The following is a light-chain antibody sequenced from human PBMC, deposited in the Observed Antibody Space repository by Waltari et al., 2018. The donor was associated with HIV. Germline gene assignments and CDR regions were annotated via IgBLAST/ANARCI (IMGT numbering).Light chain of an antibody. J-gene: IGLJ3*02. CDR1: SSDVGGYNY. V-gene: IGLV2-14*01. CDR2: EVN. Sequence: QSALTQPASVSGSPGQSITISCTGTSSDVGGYNYVSWYQQHPDKAPKLVIFEVNKRPSGVSNRFSGSKSGNTASLTISGLQAEDEADYYCSSYTSRRTLVFGGGTKLTVL. CDR3: SSYTSRRTLV.